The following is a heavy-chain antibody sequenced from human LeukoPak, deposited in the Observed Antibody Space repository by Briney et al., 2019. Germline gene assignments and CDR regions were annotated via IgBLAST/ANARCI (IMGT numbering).Heavy chain of an antibody. V-gene: IGHV4-30-2*01. Sequence: SETLSLTCTVSGGSISSGAYYWSWIRQPPGKGLEWIGYIYHSGSTYSNPSLKGRVTISVDRSKNQFSLKLSSLTAADTAVYFCASPRGDDSGGYYTWYFHHWGQGILVTVSS. CDR1: GGSISSGAYY. CDR2: IYHSGST. CDR3: ASPRGDDSGGYYTWYFHH. J-gene: IGHJ1*01. D-gene: IGHD3-22*01.